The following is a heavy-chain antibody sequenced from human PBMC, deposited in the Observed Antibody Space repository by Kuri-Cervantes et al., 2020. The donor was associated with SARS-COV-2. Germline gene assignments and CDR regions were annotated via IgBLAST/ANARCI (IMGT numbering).Heavy chain of an antibody. Sequence: ASVKVSCKASGYTFTSNFMHWVRQATGQGLEWMGVIDPIYGSTTSAQKFQGRVTMTRDRSTSTVYMELSSLRSEDTAVYYCARDFSGGQLLSGWSRQTYYYYYYMDVWGKGTTVTVSS. D-gene: IGHD2-2*01. V-gene: IGHV1-46*01. CDR3: ARDFSGGQLLSGWSRQTYYYYYYMDV. CDR1: GYTFTSNF. J-gene: IGHJ6*03. CDR2: IDPIYGST.